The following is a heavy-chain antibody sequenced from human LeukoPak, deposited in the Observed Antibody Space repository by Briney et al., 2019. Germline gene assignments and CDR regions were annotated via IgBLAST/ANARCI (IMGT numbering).Heavy chain of an antibody. CDR2: IYYSGST. V-gene: IGHV4-59*01. CDR3: ASSTRLSWYFDL. Sequence: SETLSLTCTVSGGSISSYYWSWIRQPPGKGLEWIGYIYYSGSTNYNPSLKSRVTISVDTSKNQFSLKLSSVTAADTAVYYCASSTRLSWYFDLWGRGTLVTVSS. J-gene: IGHJ2*01. CDR1: GGSISSYY.